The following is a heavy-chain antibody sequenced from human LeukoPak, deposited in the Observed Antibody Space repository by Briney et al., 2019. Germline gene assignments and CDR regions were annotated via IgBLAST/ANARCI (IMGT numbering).Heavy chain of an antibody. CDR3: ARDLKIGYNSGWYSFDY. CDR1: GGSISYYY. CDR2: IYYSGTT. D-gene: IGHD6-19*01. J-gene: IGHJ4*02. V-gene: IGHV4-59*01. Sequence: SETLSLTCDVSGGSISYYYWNWVRQPPGKGLEWIGYIYYSGTTNYNPSLKSRVTMSVDTSKNQFSLKLNSVTAADTAMYYCARDLKIGYNSGWYSFDYWGQGILVTVSS.